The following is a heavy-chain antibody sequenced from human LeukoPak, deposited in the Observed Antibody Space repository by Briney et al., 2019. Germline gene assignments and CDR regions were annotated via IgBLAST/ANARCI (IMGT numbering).Heavy chain of an antibody. V-gene: IGHV3-33*01. Sequence: GGSLRLSCAASGFTFSSYGMHWVRQAPGKGLEWVAVIWYDGSNKYYADSVKGRFTISRDNSKNTLYLQMNSLRAEDTAVYYCARETDYYGSGSSPFDYWGQGTLVTVSS. CDR3: ARETDYYGSGSSPFDY. J-gene: IGHJ4*02. CDR1: GFTFSSYG. D-gene: IGHD3-10*01. CDR2: IWYDGSNK.